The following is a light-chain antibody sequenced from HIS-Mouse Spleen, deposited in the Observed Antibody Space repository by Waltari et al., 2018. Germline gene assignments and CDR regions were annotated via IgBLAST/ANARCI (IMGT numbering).Light chain of an antibody. J-gene: IGKJ3*01. CDR1: QRVSSY. Sequence: EIVLTQSPATLSLSPGERATLSCRASQRVSSYLAGYQQKPGQSPRLLIYAASNRPTGIPARFSGSGSGTDCTLTISSLEPEDFAVYYCQQRSNWPRTFGPGTKVDIK. CDR3: QQRSNWPRT. CDR2: AAS. V-gene: IGKV3-11*01.